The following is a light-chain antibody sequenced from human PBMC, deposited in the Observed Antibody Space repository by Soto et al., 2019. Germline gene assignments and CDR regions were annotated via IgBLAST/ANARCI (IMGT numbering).Light chain of an antibody. Sequence: QSVMTQPPSVSAAPGQKVTISCSGSSSNIGGNSVSGYQHLPGTAPKLLIYDENKRPSGIPDRFSGSKSGTSATLGITGFQTGDEADYYCGSWDSSLSAYVFGTGTKLTVL. J-gene: IGLJ1*01. V-gene: IGLV1-51*01. CDR3: GSWDSSLSAYV. CDR2: DEN. CDR1: SSNIGGNS.